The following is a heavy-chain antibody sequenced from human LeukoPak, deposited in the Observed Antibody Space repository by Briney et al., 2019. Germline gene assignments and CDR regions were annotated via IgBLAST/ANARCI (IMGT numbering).Heavy chain of an antibody. CDR2: ISGSGGST. V-gene: IGHV3-23*01. Sequence: QSGGSLRLSCAASGFTFSSYAMSWVRQAPGKGLEWVSAISGSGGSTYYADSVKGRFTISRDNSENTLYLQMHSLRAEDTAVYYYAEGRGYPADVYYSYHWGQGHLITVSA. D-gene: IGHD5-18*01. CDR3: AEGRGYPADVYYSYH. J-gene: IGHJ1*01. CDR1: GFTFSSYA.